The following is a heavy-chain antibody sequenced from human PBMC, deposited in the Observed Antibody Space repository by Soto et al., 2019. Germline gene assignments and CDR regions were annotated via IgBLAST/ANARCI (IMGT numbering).Heavy chain of an antibody. D-gene: IGHD3-10*01. V-gene: IGHV6-1*01. CDR3: TGITWFRGMDV. CDR2: TYYKSKWNN. J-gene: IGHJ6*02. CDR1: GDSVSSNSAG. Sequence: SQTLSLTCVISGDSVSSNSAGWNWIGQSPSRGLEWLGRTYYKSKWNNDYALSVESRITINPDTSKNQFSLHLYSVTPEDTAVYYCTGITWFRGMDVWGQGTPVTVSS.